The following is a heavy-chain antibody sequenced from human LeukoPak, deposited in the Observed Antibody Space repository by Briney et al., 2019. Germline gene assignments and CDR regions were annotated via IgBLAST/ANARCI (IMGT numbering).Heavy chain of an antibody. CDR1: GFTFSDHY. D-gene: IGHD4/OR15-4a*01. CDR3: ARIMRVDYGTYYFDY. Sequence: GGSLRLSCAASGFTFSDHYIDWVRQAPGKGLEWVGRTRNRGNGYTTQYAASVKGRFTFSRDDSENTVYLQMNSLKTEDTAVYFCARIMRVDYGTYYFDYWGQGTLVTVSS. J-gene: IGHJ4*02. CDR2: TRNRGNGYTT. V-gene: IGHV3-72*01.